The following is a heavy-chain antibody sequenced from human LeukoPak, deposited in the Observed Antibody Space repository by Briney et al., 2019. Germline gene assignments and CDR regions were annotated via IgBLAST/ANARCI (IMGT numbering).Heavy chain of an antibody. CDR1: GYTFTNHA. D-gene: IGHD6-6*01. CDR2: IDAANGNT. V-gene: IGHV1-3*01. CDR3: AGGAARPYGDY. J-gene: IGHJ4*02. Sequence: ASVKVSCKASGYTFTNHAMHWVRQAPGQGLEWMGWIDAANGNTKYSQKFQGRVTITRDTSASIVYMYLSSLRSEDAAVYYCAGGAARPYGDYWGQGTLVTVSS.